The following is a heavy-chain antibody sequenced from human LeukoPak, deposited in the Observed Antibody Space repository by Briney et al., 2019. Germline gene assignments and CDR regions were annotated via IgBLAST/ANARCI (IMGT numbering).Heavy chain of an antibody. Sequence: GGSLRLSCAASGFTFSTYWMSWVRQAPGKGLEWVANIKEDESEKYYVDSVKGRFTISRDNAKNSLYLQMNSLRTEDTAVYYCVGGSYHDHWGQGTLVTVSS. D-gene: IGHD1-26*01. V-gene: IGHV3-7*01. J-gene: IGHJ4*02. CDR2: IKEDESEK. CDR1: GFTFSTYW. CDR3: VGGSYHDH.